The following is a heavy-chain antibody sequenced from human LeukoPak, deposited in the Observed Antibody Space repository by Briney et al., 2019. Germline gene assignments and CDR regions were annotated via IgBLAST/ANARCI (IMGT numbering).Heavy chain of an antibody. D-gene: IGHD3-10*01. CDR2: IYYSGST. CDR1: GGSISSYY. V-gene: IGHV4-59*01. J-gene: IGHJ4*02. Sequence: SETLSLTCTVSGGSISSYYWSRIRQPPGKGLEWIGYIYYSGSTNYNPSLKSRVTISVDTSKNQFSLKLSSVTAADTAVYYCARTNLWFGEFVASSFDYWGQGTLVTVSS. CDR3: ARTNLWFGEFVASSFDY.